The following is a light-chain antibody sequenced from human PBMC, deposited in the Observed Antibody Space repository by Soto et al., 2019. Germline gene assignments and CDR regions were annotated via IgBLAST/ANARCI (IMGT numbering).Light chain of an antibody. CDR1: QSVSSY. CDR3: QQRSTWPPRIT. Sequence: EIALTQSQATMSLSPGERATLSCRASQSVSSYLAWYQQKPGQAPRLLIYDASNRATGIPARFSGSGSGTDFTLTISSLEPEDFAVYYCQQRSTWPPRITFAQGALLEIK. V-gene: IGKV3-11*01. J-gene: IGKJ5*01. CDR2: DAS.